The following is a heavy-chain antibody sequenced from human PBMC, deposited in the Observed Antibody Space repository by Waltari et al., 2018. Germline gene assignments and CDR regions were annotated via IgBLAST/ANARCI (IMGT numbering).Heavy chain of an antibody. Sequence: QVQLAQSGAEVTKPGSSLKVSCKAPGGSFSSYAISWGRQVPGQGLEWMGGIIPIFRTPNYAQKFLDRVTITAEESTNTVYMELRSLRPEDTAVYYCARSPGERWLQMFFDYWGQGTLVTVAS. D-gene: IGHD5-12*01. J-gene: IGHJ4*02. CDR2: IIPIFRTP. V-gene: IGHV1-69*01. CDR1: GGSFSSYA. CDR3: ARSPGERWLQMFFDY.